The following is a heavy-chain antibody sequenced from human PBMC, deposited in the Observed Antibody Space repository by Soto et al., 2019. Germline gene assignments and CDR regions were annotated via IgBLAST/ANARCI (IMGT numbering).Heavy chain of an antibody. J-gene: IGHJ5*02. CDR2: TNPNSGGT. CDR3: ARGVGYDFWSGRNWFDP. CDR1: GYTFTGYY. V-gene: IGHV1-2*04. D-gene: IGHD3-3*01. Sequence: QVQLVQSGAEVKKPGASVKVSCKASGYTFTGYYMHWVRQAPGQGLESMGWTNPNSGGTNYAQKFQGWVTMTRDTSISTGYVELSRLRSDDTAGYYCARGVGYDFWSGRNWFDPWGQGTLVTVSS.